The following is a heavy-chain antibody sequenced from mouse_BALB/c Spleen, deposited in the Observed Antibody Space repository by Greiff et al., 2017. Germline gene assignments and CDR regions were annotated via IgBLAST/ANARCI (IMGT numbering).Heavy chain of an antibody. J-gene: IGHJ3*01. CDR1: GYTFTSYW. V-gene: IGHV1-69*02. CDR3: AGGSSPAWFAY. D-gene: IGHD1-1*01. CDR2: IDPSDSET. Sequence: VQLQQPGAELVKPGAPVKLSCKASGYTFTSYWMNWVKQRPGRGLEWIGRIDPSDSETHYNQKFKDKATLTVDKSSSTAYIQLSSLTSEDSAVYYCAGGSSPAWFAYWGQGTLVTVSA.